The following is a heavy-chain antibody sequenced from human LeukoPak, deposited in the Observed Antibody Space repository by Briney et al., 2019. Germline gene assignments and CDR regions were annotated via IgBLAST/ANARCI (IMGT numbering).Heavy chain of an antibody. CDR2: IHYIGSA. V-gene: IGHV4-39*01. CDR1: GGSISSSSYY. CDR3: ATDDFWSGYYAHY. D-gene: IGHD3-3*01. J-gene: IGHJ4*02. Sequence: SETLSLTCSVSGGSISSSSYYWGWIRQAPGKGLEWIVSIHYIGSAYCNPYLKSRVTISVDTSKNQFSLKLSSVTAADTAVYYCATDDFWSGYYAHYWGQGTLVTVSS.